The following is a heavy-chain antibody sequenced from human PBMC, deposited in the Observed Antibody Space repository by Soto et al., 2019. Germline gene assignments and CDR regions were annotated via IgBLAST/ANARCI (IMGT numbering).Heavy chain of an antibody. CDR3: ARGSPIAARNYYFYGMDV. V-gene: IGHV4-59*01. Sequence: QHPSHGLEWIGYIYYSGSTNYNPSLKSRVTISVDTSKNQLSLKLSSVTAADTAVYYCARGSPIAARNYYFYGMDVWGQLTTVTVPS. CDR2: IYYSGST. J-gene: IGHJ6*02. D-gene: IGHD6-6*01.